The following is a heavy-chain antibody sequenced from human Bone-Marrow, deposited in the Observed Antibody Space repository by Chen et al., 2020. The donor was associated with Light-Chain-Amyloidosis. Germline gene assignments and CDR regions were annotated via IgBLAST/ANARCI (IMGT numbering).Heavy chain of an antibody. V-gene: IGHV4-59*01. Sequence: QVQLQESGPGLVKPSETLSLTCTVSGGSLSNDYWSWIRQPPGKGLEWIGWIYYSGNTNYNPYLESRVSISLDTSKNQFSLRLNSMTAADTAVYYCARVRGLFLDHWGQGTQVPVSS. D-gene: IGHD2-21*02. CDR2: IYYSGNT. CDR3: ARVRGLFLDH. CDR1: GGSLSNDY. J-gene: IGHJ4*02.